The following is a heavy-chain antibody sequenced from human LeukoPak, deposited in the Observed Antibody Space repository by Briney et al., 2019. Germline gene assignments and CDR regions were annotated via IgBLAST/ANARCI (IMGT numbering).Heavy chain of an antibody. D-gene: IGHD6-13*01. CDR3: AKDRDYSSSWRDYYYGMDV. J-gene: IGHJ6*02. V-gene: IGHV3-30*18. CDR1: GFTFSSYG. CDR2: ISYDGSNK. Sequence: PGGSLRLSCAASGFTFSSYGVHWVRQAPGKGLEWVAVISYDGSNKYYADSVKGRFTISRDNSKNTLYLQMNSLRAEDTAVYYCAKDRDYSSSWRDYYYGMDVWGQGTTVTVSS.